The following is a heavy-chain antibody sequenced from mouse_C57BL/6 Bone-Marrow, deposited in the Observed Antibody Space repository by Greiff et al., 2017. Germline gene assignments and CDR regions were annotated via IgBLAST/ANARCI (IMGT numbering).Heavy chain of an antibody. Sequence: QVQLKQSGPGLVQPSQSLSITCTVSGFSLTSYGVHWVRQPPGKGLEWLGVIWSGGSTDYNAAFISRLSISKDNSKSQVFFKMNSLQADDTAIYYCAKTGYDGYYSFDYWGQGTTLTVSS. CDR1: GFSLTSYG. CDR2: IWSGGST. CDR3: AKTGYDGYYSFDY. V-gene: IGHV2-4*01. D-gene: IGHD2-3*01. J-gene: IGHJ2*01.